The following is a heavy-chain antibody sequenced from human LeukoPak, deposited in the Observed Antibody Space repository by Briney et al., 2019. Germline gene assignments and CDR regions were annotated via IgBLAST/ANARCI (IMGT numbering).Heavy chain of an antibody. CDR2: IYYSGST. D-gene: IGHD3-16*01. CDR1: GGSISSYY. J-gene: IGHJ4*02. Sequence: SETLSLTCTVSGGSISSYYWSWIRQPPGKGLEWIGYIYYSGSTNYNPSLKSRVTISEETSKNQFFLNLRHVTAALTAVYYCAREGGLREYYFDYWGQGTLVTVSS. V-gene: IGHV4-59*01. CDR3: AREGGLREYYFDY.